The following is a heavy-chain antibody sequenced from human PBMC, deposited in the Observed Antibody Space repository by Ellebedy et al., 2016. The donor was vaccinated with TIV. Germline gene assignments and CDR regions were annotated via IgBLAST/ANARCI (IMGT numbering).Heavy chain of an antibody. V-gene: IGHV3-7*03. CDR2: IKQDGSVT. J-gene: IGHJ4*02. CDR1: GFTFSIYS. Sequence: PGGSLRLSCAASGFTFSIYSMNWVRQAPGKGLEWVANIKQDGSVTPYVDSVKGRFIISRDNAKNSLYLEMNSLRADDTAVYYCTRDQGANAGIGGYWGQGIVVTVSS. CDR3: TRDQGANAGIGGY. D-gene: IGHD6-13*01.